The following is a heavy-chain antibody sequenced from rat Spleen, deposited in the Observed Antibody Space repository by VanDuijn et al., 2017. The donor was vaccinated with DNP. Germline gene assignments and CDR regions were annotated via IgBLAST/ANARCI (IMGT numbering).Heavy chain of an antibody. CDR1: GFTFSDYN. J-gene: IGHJ2*01. CDR2: ISYDGSST. CDR3: AKGPNYGGWSDYFDY. V-gene: IGHV5-7*01. Sequence: EVQLVESGGGLVQPGRSLKLSCAASGFTFSDYNMAWVRQAPKKGLEWVATISYDGSSTYYRDSVKGRFTISRDNAKSTLYLQMSKVGSEDTAIYYCAKGPNYGGWSDYFDYWGQGVMVTVSS. D-gene: IGHD1-11*01.